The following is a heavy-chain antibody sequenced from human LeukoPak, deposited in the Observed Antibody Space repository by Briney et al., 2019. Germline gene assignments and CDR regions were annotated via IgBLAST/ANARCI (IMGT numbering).Heavy chain of an antibody. J-gene: IGHJ3*02. CDR3: ARHFDNGDYKKTFDI. D-gene: IGHD4-17*01. CDR2: IHYTGRA. CDR1: GRSISSTTYY. V-gene: IGHV4-39*01. Sequence: PSETLSLTCSVFGRSISSTTYYWVWIRQPPGKGLECIASIHYTGRAYYNPSLKSRVTISADMSKDHFSLKLSSVTAADTAVYYCARHFDNGDYKKTFDIWGQGTMVTVSS.